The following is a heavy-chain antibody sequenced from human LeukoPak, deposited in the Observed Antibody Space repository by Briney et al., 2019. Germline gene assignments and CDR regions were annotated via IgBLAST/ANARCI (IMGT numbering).Heavy chain of an antibody. D-gene: IGHD6-13*01. Sequence: SETLSLTCTVSGGSISSGGYYWSWIRQPPGKGLEWIGYIYHSGSTYYNPSLKSRVAISVDRSKDQFSLKLSSVTAADTAVYYCARGFRRGAAAGTSDAFDIWGQGTMVTVSS. CDR3: ARGFRRGAAAGTSDAFDI. J-gene: IGHJ3*02. CDR2: IYHSGST. CDR1: GGSISSGGYY. V-gene: IGHV4-30-2*01.